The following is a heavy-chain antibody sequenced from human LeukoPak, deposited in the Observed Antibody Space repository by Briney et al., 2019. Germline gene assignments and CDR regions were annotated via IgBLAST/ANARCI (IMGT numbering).Heavy chain of an antibody. D-gene: IGHD2-15*01. J-gene: IGHJ4*02. Sequence: GGALRLSCAASGFTLSSYSMNRVRQAAGKGLEGVSSITSSVNYMYYADSVKGRFTISRDNAKNSLYLQMDSLRAEDTALYYCARDRGYCSGGTCYPVYFDYWGQGTLVTVSS. CDR3: ARDRGYCSGGTCYPVYFDY. CDR1: GFTLSSYS. V-gene: IGHV3-21*01. CDR2: ITSSVNYM.